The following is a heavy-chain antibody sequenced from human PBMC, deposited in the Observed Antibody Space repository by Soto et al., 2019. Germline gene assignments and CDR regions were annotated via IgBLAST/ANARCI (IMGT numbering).Heavy chain of an antibody. J-gene: IGHJ6*02. CDR3: ARHSDVATAMVKPYYYYGMDV. Sequence: GESLKISCKGSGFSFTTYWIAWVRQMPGKGLEWMGIIYPGDSKTTHSPSFQGQVTISADKSISTAYLQWSSLKASDTAMYYCARHSDVATAMVKPYYYYGMDVWGQGTTVTVSS. V-gene: IGHV5-51*01. CDR1: GFSFTTYW. CDR2: IYPGDSKT. D-gene: IGHD5-18*01.